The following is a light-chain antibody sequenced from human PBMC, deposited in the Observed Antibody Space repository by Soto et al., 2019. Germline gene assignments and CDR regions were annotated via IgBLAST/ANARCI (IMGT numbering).Light chain of an antibody. Sequence: DIQMTQSPSSLSASVGDRVTITCQASHDIKNNLNWYQQKPGKAPKLLIYDASNLERGVPSRFSGGGSVTQFTFTISSLQPEDIATYYCQHFHNLPVTFGGGTRVEMK. J-gene: IGKJ4*01. CDR3: QHFHNLPVT. CDR2: DAS. V-gene: IGKV1-33*01. CDR1: HDIKNN.